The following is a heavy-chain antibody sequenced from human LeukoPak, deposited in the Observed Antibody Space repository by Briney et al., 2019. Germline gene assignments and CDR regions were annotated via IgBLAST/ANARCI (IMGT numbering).Heavy chain of an antibody. CDR3: MAYSWGEAPGFDL. CDR1: GYTFVNYW. Sequence: GESLKISCQASGYTFVNYWIALVRQMPGEGLEWMGIISPADSETRYSPAFEGHVTISADDSSRVAYLQWTSLKASDSGRYYCMAYSWGEAPGFDLWGQGTMVTVSS. CDR2: ISPADSET. D-gene: IGHD3-16*01. J-gene: IGHJ3*01. V-gene: IGHV5-51*01.